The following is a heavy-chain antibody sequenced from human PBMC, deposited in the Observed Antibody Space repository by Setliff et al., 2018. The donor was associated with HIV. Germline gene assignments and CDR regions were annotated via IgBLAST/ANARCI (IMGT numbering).Heavy chain of an antibody. CDR1: GFNFRDSW. J-gene: IGHJ4*02. D-gene: IGHD3-22*01. V-gene: IGHV3-7*01. CDR3: AREVVVITLDYFDY. CDR2: IKQDGSEK. Sequence: PGGSLRLSCSTSGFNFRDSWMSWLRLAPGKGLEWVANIKQDGSEKYYVDSVKGRFTISRDNAKNSLYLQMNSLRAEDTAVYYCAREVVVITLDYFDYWGQGTLITVSS.